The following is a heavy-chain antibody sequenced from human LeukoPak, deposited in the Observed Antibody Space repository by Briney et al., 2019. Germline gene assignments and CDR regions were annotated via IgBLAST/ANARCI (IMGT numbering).Heavy chain of an antibody. CDR3: ARVAGGTCHLDH. Sequence: GGSLRLSCPVSGVAFSAYTMHWVRQAPGKGLEWISSITSTGTYIYYADSVKGRFTLSRDNAKDSLYLQMNSLRAEDTAVYFCARVAGGTCHLDHWGQGTQVTVSS. J-gene: IGHJ4*02. CDR2: ITSTGTYI. CDR1: GVAFSAYT. V-gene: IGHV3-21*01. D-gene: IGHD6-13*01.